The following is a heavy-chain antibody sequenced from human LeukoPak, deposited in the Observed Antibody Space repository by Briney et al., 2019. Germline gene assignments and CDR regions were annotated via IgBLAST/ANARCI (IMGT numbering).Heavy chain of an antibody. Sequence: PGGSLRLSCAASGFTFSSYAMSWVRQAPGKGLEWGSVISGSGGSTYYADSVKGRFTISRDNSKNTLYLQMNSLRAEDTAVYYCAKDFGVRSVTYHFDYRGQGTLVTVSS. D-gene: IGHD3-10*01. V-gene: IGHV3-23*01. CDR2: ISGSGGST. CDR1: GFTFSSYA. CDR3: AKDFGVRSVTYHFDY. J-gene: IGHJ4*02.